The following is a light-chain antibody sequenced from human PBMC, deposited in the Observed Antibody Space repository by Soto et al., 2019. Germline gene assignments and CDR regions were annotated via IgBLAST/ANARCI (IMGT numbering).Light chain of an antibody. J-gene: IGKJ2*01. CDR1: QSVSSN. V-gene: IGKV3-15*01. Sequence: EIVMTQSPATLSVSPGERATLSCRASQSVSSNLAWYQQKPGQAPRLLIYGASTRATGLPARFSGSGSGTYFTLTISSLQSEDFAVYYCQQYNNWPYTFGQGTKLEIE. CDR3: QQYNNWPYT. CDR2: GAS.